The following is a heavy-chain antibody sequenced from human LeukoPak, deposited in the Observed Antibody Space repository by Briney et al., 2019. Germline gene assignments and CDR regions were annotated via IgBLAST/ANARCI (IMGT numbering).Heavy chain of an antibody. J-gene: IGHJ5*02. CDR3: ARITSNWFDP. CDR1: GGSFSGYY. Sequence: SETLSLTCAVYGGSFSGYYWSWIRQPPGKGLEWIGEINHSGSTNYNPSLKSRVTISVDTSKNQFSLKLSSVTAADTAVYYCARITSNWFDPWGQGTLVTVSS. CDR2: INHSGST. V-gene: IGHV4-34*01. D-gene: IGHD3-16*01.